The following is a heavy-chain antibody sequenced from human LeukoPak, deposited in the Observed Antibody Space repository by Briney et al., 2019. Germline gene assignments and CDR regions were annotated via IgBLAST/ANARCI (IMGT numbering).Heavy chain of an antibody. Sequence: SVKASCKASGGTFSSYAISWVRQAPGQGLEWMGGIIPIFGTANYAQKFQGRVTITADESTSTAYMELSSLRSEDTAVYYCARVLRFLEWLLPLGPFDYWGQGTLVTVSS. J-gene: IGHJ4*02. V-gene: IGHV1-69*13. CDR1: GGTFSSYA. CDR2: IIPIFGTA. D-gene: IGHD3-3*01. CDR3: ARVLRFLEWLLPLGPFDY.